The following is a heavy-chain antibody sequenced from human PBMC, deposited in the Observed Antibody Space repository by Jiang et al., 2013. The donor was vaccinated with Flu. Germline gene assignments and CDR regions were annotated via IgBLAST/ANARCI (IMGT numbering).Heavy chain of an antibody. CDR3: AKDRLFRDPDYGDYFYGMDV. Sequence: VSCQASGGTFNTYTINWVRQAPGQGLEWMGGIVPIFGTTNYAQKFQGRVTVTADKPTSTAYMELSSLRSEDTAVYYCAKDRLFRDPDYGDYFYGMDVWGQGTTVIVSS. J-gene: IGHJ6*02. CDR2: IVPIFGTT. CDR1: GGTFNTYT. D-gene: IGHD3-16*01. V-gene: IGHV1-69*06.